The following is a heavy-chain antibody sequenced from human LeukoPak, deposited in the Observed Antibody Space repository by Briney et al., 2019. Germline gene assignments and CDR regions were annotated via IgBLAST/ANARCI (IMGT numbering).Heavy chain of an antibody. CDR2: ISSSGSTT. Sequence: GGSLRLSCAASGFTFTSYEMNWVRQAPGKGLEWVSYISSSGSTTYYADSMKGRFTISRDNVKNSLYLQMNSLRADDTAVYYCARSPAGANYYLDVWGKGTTVTISS. V-gene: IGHV3-48*03. CDR1: GFTFTSYE. J-gene: IGHJ6*03. D-gene: IGHD1-14*01. CDR3: ARSPAGANYYLDV.